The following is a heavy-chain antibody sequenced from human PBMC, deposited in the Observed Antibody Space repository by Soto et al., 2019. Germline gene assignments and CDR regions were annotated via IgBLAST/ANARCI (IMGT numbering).Heavy chain of an antibody. V-gene: IGHV5-10-1*01. CDR3: ARTKWGSFYYFDY. Sequence: PGESLKISCKGSRYSFSSYWISWVRQMPGKGLEWMGRIDPSDSYTNYSPSFQGHVTISADKSTSTAYLQWSSLKASDTAIYYCARTKWGSFYYFDYWGQGTLVTVSS. D-gene: IGHD7-27*01. CDR1: RYSFSSYW. CDR2: IDPSDSYT. J-gene: IGHJ4*02.